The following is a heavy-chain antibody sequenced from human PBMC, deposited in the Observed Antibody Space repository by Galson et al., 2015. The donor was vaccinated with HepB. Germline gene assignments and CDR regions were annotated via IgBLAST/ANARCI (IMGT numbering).Heavy chain of an antibody. CDR3: ARDSSSWYRAYFDY. V-gene: IGHV3-7*03. J-gene: IGHJ4*02. Sequence: SLRLSCAASGFTFSSYWMSWVRQAPGKGLEWVANIKQDGSEKYYVDSVKGRFTISRDNAKNSLYLQMNSLRAEDTAVYYCARDSSSWYRAYFDYWGQGTLVTVSS. CDR1: GFTFSSYW. CDR2: IKQDGSEK. D-gene: IGHD6-13*01.